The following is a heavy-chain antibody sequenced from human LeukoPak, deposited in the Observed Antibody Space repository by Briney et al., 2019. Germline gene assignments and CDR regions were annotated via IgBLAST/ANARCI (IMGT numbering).Heavy chain of an antibody. CDR1: GYTFTSYG. D-gene: IGHD6-13*01. Sequence: GASVKVSCKASGYTFTSYGISWVRQAPGQGLEWMGWISAYNGNTNYAQKLQGRVTMTTDTSTSTAYMELRSLRSDDTAVYYCARDSSSSPRDAFDIWGQGTMVTVSS. J-gene: IGHJ3*02. CDR3: ARDSSSSPRDAFDI. V-gene: IGHV1-18*01. CDR2: ISAYNGNT.